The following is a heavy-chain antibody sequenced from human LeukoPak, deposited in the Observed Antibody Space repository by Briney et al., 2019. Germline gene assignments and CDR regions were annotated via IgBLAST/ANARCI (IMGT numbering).Heavy chain of an antibody. V-gene: IGHV3-11*06. J-gene: IGHJ4*02. CDR1: GFTFSDYY. D-gene: IGHD3-10*01. Sequence: GGSLRLSCAASGFTFSDYYMSWIRQAPGKGLEWASYISSSSSYTNYADSVKGRFTISRDNAKNSLYLQMNSLRAEDTAVYYCARVHRGYALDYWGQGTLVTVSS. CDR2: ISSSSSYT. CDR3: ARVHRGYALDY.